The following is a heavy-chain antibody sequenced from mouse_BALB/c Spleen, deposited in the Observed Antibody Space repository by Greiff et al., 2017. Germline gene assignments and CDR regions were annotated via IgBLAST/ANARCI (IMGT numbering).Heavy chain of an antibody. CDR2: INSNGGST. Sequence: EVKVVESGGGLVQPGGSLKLSCAASGFTFSSYGMSWVRQTPDKRLELVATINSNGGSTYYPDSVKGRFTISRDNAKNTLYLRMSSLKSEDTAMYYCARVYGNGYYFDYWGQGTTLTVSS. D-gene: IGHD2-1*01. J-gene: IGHJ2*01. V-gene: IGHV5-6-3*01. CDR3: ARVYGNGYYFDY. CDR1: GFTFSSYG.